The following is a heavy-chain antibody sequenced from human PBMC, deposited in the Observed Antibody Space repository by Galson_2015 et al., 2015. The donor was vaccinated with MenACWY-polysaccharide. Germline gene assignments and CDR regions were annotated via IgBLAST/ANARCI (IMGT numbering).Heavy chain of an antibody. CDR1: GFSLSSCG. Sequence: SLRLSCAASGFSLSSCGMHWVRQAPGKGLEWVAVIRSDGINNYYVDSVRGRFTISRDNSKNSLLLQMNSLRVDDTAVYYCARERGPNDAFDVWGQGTMVTVSS. V-gene: IGHV3-33*01. D-gene: IGHD3-16*01. J-gene: IGHJ3*01. CDR2: IRSDGINN. CDR3: ARERGPNDAFDV.